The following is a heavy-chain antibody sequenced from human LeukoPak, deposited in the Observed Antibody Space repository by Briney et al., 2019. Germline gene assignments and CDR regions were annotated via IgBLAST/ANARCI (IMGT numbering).Heavy chain of an antibody. CDR3: ALVDTAMVTWFDP. CDR1: GGTFSSYA. V-gene: IGHV1-69*05. Sequence: SSVKVSRKASGGTFSSYAISWVRQAPGQGLEWMGRIIPIFGTANYAQKFQGRVTITTDESTSTAYMELSSLRSEDTAVYYCALVDTAMVTWFDPWGQGTLVTVSS. D-gene: IGHD5-18*01. J-gene: IGHJ5*02. CDR2: IIPIFGTA.